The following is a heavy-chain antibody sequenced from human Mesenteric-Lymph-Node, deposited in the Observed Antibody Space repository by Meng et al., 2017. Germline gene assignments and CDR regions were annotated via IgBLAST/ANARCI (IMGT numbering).Heavy chain of an antibody. Sequence: SVKVSCKASGGTFSSYTISWVRQAPGQGLEWMGGIIPILGIANYAQKFQGRVTITADKSTSTAYMELSSLRSEDTAVYYCATEADYYGSGRTPDAFDIWGQGTMVTVSS. CDR3: ATEADYYGSGRTPDAFDI. CDR1: GGTFSSYT. CDR2: IIPILGIA. J-gene: IGHJ3*02. D-gene: IGHD3-10*01. V-gene: IGHV1-69*10.